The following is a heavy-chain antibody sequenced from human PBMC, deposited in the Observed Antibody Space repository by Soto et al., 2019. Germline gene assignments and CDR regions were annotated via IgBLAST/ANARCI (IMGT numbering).Heavy chain of an antibody. V-gene: IGHV3-30-3*01. CDR1: GFTFSSYA. D-gene: IGHD6-6*01. CDR3: ARVSSSSGGMDV. J-gene: IGHJ6*02. Sequence: PGGSLRLSCAASGFTFSSYAMHWVRQAPGKGLEWVAVISYDGSNKYYADSVKGRFTISRDNSKNTLYLQMNSLRAEDTAVYYCARVSSSSGGMDVWGQGTTVTVSS. CDR2: ISYDGSNK.